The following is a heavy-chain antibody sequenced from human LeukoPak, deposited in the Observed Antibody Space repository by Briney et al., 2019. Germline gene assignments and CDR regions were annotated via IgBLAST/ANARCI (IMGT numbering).Heavy chain of an antibody. Sequence: GGSLRLSCAASGFTFRSFAMSWVRQAPGKGLEWVSSINGNDYRTFYADSVKGRFTISRDNSKNTLYLQINSLRAEDTAVYFCAKGSAVADIYFDYWGQGTLVTVSS. CDR2: INGNDYRT. J-gene: IGHJ4*02. V-gene: IGHV3-23*01. CDR3: AKGSAVADIYFDY. D-gene: IGHD6-19*01. CDR1: GFTFRSFA.